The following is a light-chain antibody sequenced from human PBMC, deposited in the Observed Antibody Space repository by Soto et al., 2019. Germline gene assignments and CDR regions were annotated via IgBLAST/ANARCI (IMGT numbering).Light chain of an antibody. CDR1: QTISSSY. J-gene: IGKJ5*01. CDR2: GTS. CDR3: QQYGISHIT. Sequence: ESVLTQCPGTMSLCPGERATLSFRSSQTISSSYLAWYQQKPGQAPRLLIYGTSTRATGIPDRFSGSGYGTDFNLTISRLETEDFAVYYCQQYGISHITFGQGTRLEIK. V-gene: IGKV3-20*01.